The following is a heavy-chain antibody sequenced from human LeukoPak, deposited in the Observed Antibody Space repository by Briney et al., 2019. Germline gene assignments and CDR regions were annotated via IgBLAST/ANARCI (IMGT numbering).Heavy chain of an antibody. CDR3: ARDYGRSRDYGMDV. D-gene: IGHD3-10*01. Sequence: GGSLRLSCAASGFTFSSYAMSWVRQAPGKGLVWVSRINSDGSSTTYADSVKGRFTISRDNAKNTLYLQMNSLRAEDTAVYYCARDYGRSRDYGMDVWGQGTTVTVSS. J-gene: IGHJ6*02. CDR1: GFTFSSYA. V-gene: IGHV3-74*01. CDR2: INSDGSST.